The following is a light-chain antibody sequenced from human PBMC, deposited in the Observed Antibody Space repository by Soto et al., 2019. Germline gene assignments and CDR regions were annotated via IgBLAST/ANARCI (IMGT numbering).Light chain of an antibody. CDR1: QSISSY. CDR2: ATS. J-gene: IGKJ3*01. V-gene: IGKV1-39*01. CDR3: QQSYSIPFT. Sequence: DIQMTQSPSSLSASVGDRVTITCRASQSISSYLNWYQQKPGKAPKLLIYATSPLQSGVPSRFSGSGSGTDFTLTISSLQPDDFATYYCQQSYSIPFTFGPGTKVDIK.